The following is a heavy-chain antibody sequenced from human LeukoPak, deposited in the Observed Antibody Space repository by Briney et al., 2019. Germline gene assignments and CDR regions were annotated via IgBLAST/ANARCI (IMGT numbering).Heavy chain of an antibody. CDR1: GGSFSGYY. J-gene: IGHJ6*03. CDR3: ARGYCSGGSCPPDYYYYYYMDV. V-gene: IGHV4-34*01. Sequence: SETLSLTCAVYGGSFSGYYWSWIRQPPGKGLEWIGEINHSGSTNYNPSLKSRVTISLDTSKNQFSLKLSSVTAADTAVYYCARGYCSGGSCPPDYYYYYYMDVWGKGTTVTISS. CDR2: INHSGST. D-gene: IGHD2-15*01.